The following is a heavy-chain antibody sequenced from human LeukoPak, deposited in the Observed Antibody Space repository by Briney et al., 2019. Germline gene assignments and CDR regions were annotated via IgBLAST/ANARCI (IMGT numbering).Heavy chain of an antibody. CDR2: IRYDGSNK. V-gene: IGHV3-30*02. CDR3: AKDEYSGSYFPDAFDI. CDR1: GFTFSSYA. Sequence: GGSLRLSCAASGFTFSSYAMHWVRQAPGKGLEWVAFIRYDGSNKYYADSVKGRFTISRDNSKNTLYLQMNSLRAEDTAVYYCAKDEYSGSYFPDAFDIWGQGTMVTVSS. J-gene: IGHJ3*02. D-gene: IGHD1-26*01.